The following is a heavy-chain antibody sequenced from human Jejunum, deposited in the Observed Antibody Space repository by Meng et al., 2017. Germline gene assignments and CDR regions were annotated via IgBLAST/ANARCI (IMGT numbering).Heavy chain of an antibody. CDR1: GYTFTAYY. V-gene: IGHV1-2*06. J-gene: IGHJ4*02. D-gene: IGHD1-26*01. CDR3: AKDEGTTTAFDH. Sequence: QVHLVQSGAEVKKPGASGRVSCEASGYTFTAYYVHWVRQAPGQGLEWMGRMNPNNGDTNYAQKFQGRVTMTRATSTAYMDLSSLTSDDTAVYYCAKDEGTTTAFDHWGQGTLVTVSS. CDR2: MNPNNGDT.